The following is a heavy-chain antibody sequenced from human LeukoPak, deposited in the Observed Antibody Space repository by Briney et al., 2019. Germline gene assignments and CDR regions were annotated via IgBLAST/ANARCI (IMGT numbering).Heavy chain of an antibody. CDR2: IYYSGST. CDR1: GGSISSSSYY. D-gene: IGHD2-15*01. V-gene: IGHV4-39*01. CDR3: ARQTTIQLIVVVEAATPNYFDY. J-gene: IGHJ4*02. Sequence: SETLSLTCTVSGGSISSSSYYWGWIRQPPGKGLEWIGSIYYSGSTYYNPSLKSRVTISVDTSKKQFSLKLSSVTAADTAVYYCARQTTIQLIVVVEAATPNYFDYWGQGTLVTVSS.